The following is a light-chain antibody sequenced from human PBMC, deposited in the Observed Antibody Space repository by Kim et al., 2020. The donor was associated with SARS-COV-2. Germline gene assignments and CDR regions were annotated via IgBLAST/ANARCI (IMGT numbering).Light chain of an antibody. Sequence: DIQMTQSPSSLSASVGDRVTITCQASQDISNYLSWYHQKPGKAPNLLIYDASNLNLESGVPSRFSGSGSGTDFTFTISSLQPEDIETYYCQQYDNAPSPHTYGGGTKLDIK. V-gene: IGKV1-33*01. CDR2: DAS. CDR3: QQYDNAPSPHT. J-gene: IGKJ4*01. CDR1: QDISNY.